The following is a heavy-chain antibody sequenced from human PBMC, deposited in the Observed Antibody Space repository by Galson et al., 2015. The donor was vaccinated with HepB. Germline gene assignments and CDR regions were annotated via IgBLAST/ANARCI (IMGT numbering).Heavy chain of an antibody. J-gene: IGHJ4*02. D-gene: IGHD2-2*01. CDR3: AKGERSCSSTTCWYYFDY. Sequence: SLRLSCAASGFAFSYYAMTWVRQAPGKGLEWVSGISGGGVTTHYADSVKGRFTISRDNSKNTLNLQMNSLRAEDTALYYCAKGERSCSSTTCWYYFDYWGQGTLVPVSS. CDR2: ISGGGVTT. CDR1: GFAFSYYA. V-gene: IGHV3-23*01.